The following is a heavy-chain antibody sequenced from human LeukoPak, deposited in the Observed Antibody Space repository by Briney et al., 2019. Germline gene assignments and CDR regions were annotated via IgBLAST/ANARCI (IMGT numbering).Heavy chain of an antibody. Sequence: SVKVSCKASGGTFSSYAISWVRQAPGQGLEWMGGIIPIFGTANYAQKFQGRVTITADESTSTAYMGLSSLRSEDTAVYYCARSLWSGYYHYYYYYMDVWGKGTTVTVSS. CDR3: ARSLWSGYYHYYYYYMDV. CDR1: GGTFSSYA. CDR2: IIPIFGTA. V-gene: IGHV1-69*01. J-gene: IGHJ6*03. D-gene: IGHD3-3*01.